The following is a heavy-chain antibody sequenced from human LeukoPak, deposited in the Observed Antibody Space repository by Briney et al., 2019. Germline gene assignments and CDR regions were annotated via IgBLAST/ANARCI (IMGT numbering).Heavy chain of an antibody. V-gene: IGHV4-59*01. CDR1: GGSIRSSY. CDR3: ARDQGWGDWYFDL. J-gene: IGHJ2*01. Sequence: SETLSLTCTVSGGSIRSSYWSWIRQPPGHGLEWIGYLFYNGNTNYNSSLKSRVTISVDTSKNQFSLKLNSLTAADTAVYFCARDQGWGDWYFDLWGRGTLVTVSS. CDR2: LFYNGNT. D-gene: IGHD3-10*01.